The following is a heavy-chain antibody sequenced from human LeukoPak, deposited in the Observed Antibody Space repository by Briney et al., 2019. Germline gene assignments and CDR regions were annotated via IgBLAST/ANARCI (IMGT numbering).Heavy chain of an antibody. CDR3: AQSYMYGFHY. CDR1: GFTFSSYA. D-gene: IGHD2-8*01. J-gene: IGHJ4*02. Sequence: GGSLRLSCAASGFTFSSYAMNWVRQAPGKGLEWVSSISGSGDSTYYADSVKGRFTISRDNSRNTLYLQMNSLRAEDTAVYYCAQSYMYGFHYWGQGTLVTVSS. CDR2: ISGSGDST. V-gene: IGHV3-23*01.